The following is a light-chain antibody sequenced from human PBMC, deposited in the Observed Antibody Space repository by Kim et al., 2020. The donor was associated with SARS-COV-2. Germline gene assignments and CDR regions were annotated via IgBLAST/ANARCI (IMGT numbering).Light chain of an antibody. CDR3: QQDYSYPWT. V-gene: IGKV1-39*01. J-gene: IGKJ1*01. CDR2: GVS. CDR1: QRLTKC. Sequence: DIQMTQSPSSLSASIGDRVTITCRASQRLTKCLTWYRQKPEKAPQLLIHGVSTLHNGVPSRFTGSGSGTDFTLTISSLQPEDSGTYFCQQDYSYPWTFGPGTKVDIK.